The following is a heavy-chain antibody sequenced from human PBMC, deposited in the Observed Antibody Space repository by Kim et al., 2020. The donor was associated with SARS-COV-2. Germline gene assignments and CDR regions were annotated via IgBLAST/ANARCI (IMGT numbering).Heavy chain of an antibody. Sequence: GGSLRLSCVGSGFTFSTYPLHWVRQASGKGLEWVSAIGSGGATYYADSVKGRFTISRNNDKTSVYLQMNSLRVDDTAVYYCARRRLGFDSWGQGTLVTVS. CDR1: GFTFSTYP. D-gene: IGHD6-19*01. CDR2: IGSGGAT. CDR3: ARRRLGFDS. J-gene: IGHJ4*02. V-gene: IGHV3-13*01.